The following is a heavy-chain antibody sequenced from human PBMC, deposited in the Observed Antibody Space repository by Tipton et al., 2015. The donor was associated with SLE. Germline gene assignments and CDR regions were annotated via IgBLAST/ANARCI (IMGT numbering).Heavy chain of an antibody. CDR3: ARKSSGSGHYFDY. CDR2: IYFSGST. CDR1: GDSISSGGYY. J-gene: IGHJ4*02. V-gene: IGHV4-31*03. Sequence: TLSLTCTVSGDSISSGGYYWSWIRQHPGKGLEWIGYIYFSGSTYYNPSLKSRVTISVDTSKNQFSLKLSSVSAADTAVYYCARKSSGSGHYFDYWGQGTLVTVSS. D-gene: IGHD3-22*01.